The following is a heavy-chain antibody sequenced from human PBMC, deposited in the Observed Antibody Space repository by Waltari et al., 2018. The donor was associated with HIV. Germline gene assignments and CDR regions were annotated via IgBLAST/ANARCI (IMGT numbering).Heavy chain of an antibody. J-gene: IGHJ4*02. V-gene: IGHV3-23*04. D-gene: IGHD3-22*01. CDR1: GVTFRSHA. CDR2: ISGSGSHT. Sequence: EVKLVQSGGGLVQPGGSLRLSCTASGVTFRSHAMSWVRQTPGKGLQGVSTISGSGSHTYYADSAKGRFTISRDNSENTLFLQMTRLRVEDTARYFCAKDFDTSGLPYVVIDSWGQGTLVTVSS. CDR3: AKDFDTSGLPYVVIDS.